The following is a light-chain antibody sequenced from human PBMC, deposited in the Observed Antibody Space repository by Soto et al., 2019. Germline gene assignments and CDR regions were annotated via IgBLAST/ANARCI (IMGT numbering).Light chain of an antibody. CDR1: QSISSY. CDR2: AAS. Sequence: EIQMTHSPSSLSASVGDRVTITCRASQSISSYLNWYQQKPGKAPKLLIYAASSLQSGVPSRFSGSGSGTDFTLTISSLQPEDFATYYCQQSYSTPLTFGGGTKVDIK. V-gene: IGKV1-39*01. CDR3: QQSYSTPLT. J-gene: IGKJ4*01.